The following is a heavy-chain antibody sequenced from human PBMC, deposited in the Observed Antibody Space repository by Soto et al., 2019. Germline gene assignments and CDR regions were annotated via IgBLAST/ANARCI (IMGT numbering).Heavy chain of an antibody. D-gene: IGHD2-15*01. J-gene: IGHJ5*02. CDR1: GGSISSYY. V-gene: IGHV4-59*01. CDR2: IYCSGST. Sequence: PSETLSLTCTVSGGSISSYYWSWIRQPPGKGLEWIGYIYCSGSTNYNPSLKSRVTISVDTSKNQFSLKLSSVTAADTAVYYCARAGIGYCSGGSCPNWFDPWGQGTLVTVSS. CDR3: ARAGIGYCSGGSCPNWFDP.